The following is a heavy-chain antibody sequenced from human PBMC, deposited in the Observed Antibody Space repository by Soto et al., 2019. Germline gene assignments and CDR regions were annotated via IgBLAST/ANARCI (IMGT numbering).Heavy chain of an antibody. V-gene: IGHV1-69*13. D-gene: IGHD5-18*01. CDR1: GGSFTYT. CDR2: IIPIFGTT. J-gene: IGHJ6*02. CDR3: ARLHSHGTYGMDV. Sequence: SVKVSCKASGGSFTYTLSWVRQAPGQGLEWMGGIIPIFGTTNYAQKFQGRVTITADEPTKTAYMELSNLRSEDTAVYYCARLHSHGTYGMDVWGQGTTVTVSS.